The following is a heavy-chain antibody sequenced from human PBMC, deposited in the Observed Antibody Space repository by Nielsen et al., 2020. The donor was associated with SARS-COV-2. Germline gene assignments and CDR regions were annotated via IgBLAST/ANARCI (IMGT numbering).Heavy chain of an antibody. CDR1: GYSFTDLS. J-gene: IGHJ5*02. V-gene: IGHV1-24*01. CDR3: ARAVGDDYVWGSYHPPRVDR. Sequence: ASVKVSCKVSGYSFTDLSMHWVRLAAGKGLEWMGGFDPEDGEMIYAQKFQGRVTMTEDTSTDTAYLELNSLRSDDTAVYYCARAVGDDYVWGSYHPPRVDRWGQGTLVTVSS. D-gene: IGHD3-16*02. CDR2: FDPEDGEM.